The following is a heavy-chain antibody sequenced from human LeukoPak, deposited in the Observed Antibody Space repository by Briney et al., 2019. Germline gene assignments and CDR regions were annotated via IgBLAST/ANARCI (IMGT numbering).Heavy chain of an antibody. J-gene: IGHJ4*02. CDR3: ARDRLSKYYYDSSPIDY. V-gene: IGHV4-34*01. Sequence: PSETLSLTCAVYGGSFSGYYWRWIRQPPGKGLEWIGEINHSGSTNYNPSLKSRVTISVDTSKNQFSLKLSSVTAADTAVYYCARDRLSKYYYDSSPIDYWGQGTLVTVSS. D-gene: IGHD3-22*01. CDR1: GGSFSGYY. CDR2: INHSGST.